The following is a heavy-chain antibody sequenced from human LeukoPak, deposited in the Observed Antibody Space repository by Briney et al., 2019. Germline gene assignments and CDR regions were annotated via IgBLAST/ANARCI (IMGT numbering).Heavy chain of an antibody. Sequence: PGGSLRLSCAASGFTFTNYAMIWVGQAPGRGVEGVAAIRSGGDGTLYAASVKARFTISRHTSKNTLFLQMNNMRAEDTAVYYCARDPNGDSVGAFEIWGPGTKVTVS. CDR1: GFTFTNYA. CDR2: IRSGGDGT. CDR3: ARDPNGDSVGAFEI. D-gene: IGHD4-17*01. V-gene: IGHV3-23*01. J-gene: IGHJ3*02.